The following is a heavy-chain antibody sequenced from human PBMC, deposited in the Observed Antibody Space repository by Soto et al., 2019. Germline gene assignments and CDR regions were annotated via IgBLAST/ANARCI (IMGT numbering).Heavy chain of an antibody. CDR2: ISYDGSNK. Sequence: QVQLVESGGGVVQPGRSLRLSCAASGFTFSSYGMHWVRQAPGKGLEWVAVISYDGSNKYYADSVKGRFTISRDNSKNTLYLQMNSLRAEDTAVYYCAKSLLLGPYGGTSEGFFDIWGQGTMVTVSS. J-gene: IGHJ3*02. V-gene: IGHV3-30*18. D-gene: IGHD4-17*01. CDR1: GFTFSSYG. CDR3: AKSLLLGPYGGTSEGFFDI.